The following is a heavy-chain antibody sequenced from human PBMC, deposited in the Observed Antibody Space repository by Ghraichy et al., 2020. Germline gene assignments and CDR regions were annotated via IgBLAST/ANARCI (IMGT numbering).Heavy chain of an antibody. J-gene: IGHJ4*02. CDR1: GYSISSGYY. Sequence: SETLSLTCTVSGYSISSGYYWGWIRQPPGKGLEWIGSIYHSGSTYYNPSLKSRVTISVDTSKNQFSLKLSSVTAADTAVYYCARDRYSSGWYYAYAFDIWGQGTLVTVSS. D-gene: IGHD6-19*01. CDR3: ARDRYSSGWYYAYAFDI. CDR2: IYHSGST. V-gene: IGHV4-38-2*02.